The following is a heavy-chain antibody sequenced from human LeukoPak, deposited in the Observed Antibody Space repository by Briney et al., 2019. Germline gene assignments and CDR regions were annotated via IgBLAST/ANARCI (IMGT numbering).Heavy chain of an antibody. CDR1: GGSISSGTYY. CDR2: IYHSGST. V-gene: IGHV4-39*07. D-gene: IGHD6-19*01. CDR3: ARARGAVAGTRYFDL. J-gene: IGHJ2*01. Sequence: PSETLSLTCTVSGGSISSGTYYWAWIRQPPGKGLEWIGTIYHSGSTYYNPSLKSRVTISVDTSKNQFSLKLSSVTAADTAVYYCARARGAVAGTRYFDLWGRGTLVTVSS.